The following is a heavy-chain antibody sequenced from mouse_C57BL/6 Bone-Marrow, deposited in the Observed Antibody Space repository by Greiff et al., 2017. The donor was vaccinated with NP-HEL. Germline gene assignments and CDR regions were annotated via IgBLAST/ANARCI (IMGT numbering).Heavy chain of an antibody. V-gene: IGHV1-53*01. CDR3: ARPGYYGNYVRYFDV. D-gene: IGHD2-1*01. CDR1: GYTFTSYW. Sequence: VQLQQSGTELVKPGASVKLSCKASGYTFTSYWMHWVKQRPGQGLEWIGNINPSNGGTNYNEKFKSKATLTVDKSSSTAYMQLSSLTSEDSAVYYCARPGYYGNYVRYFDVWGTGTTVTVSS. J-gene: IGHJ1*03. CDR2: INPSNGGT.